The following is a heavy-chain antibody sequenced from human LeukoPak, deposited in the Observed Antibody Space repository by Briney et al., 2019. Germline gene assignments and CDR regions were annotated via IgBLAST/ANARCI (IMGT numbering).Heavy chain of an antibody. CDR1: GGSISSGGSIGSFY. CDR3: ARVDDYGEFDY. J-gene: IGHJ4*02. CDR2: IDAGGST. D-gene: IGHD4-17*01. Sequence: PSQTLSLTCTVSGGSISSGGSIGSFYWSWIRQPAGKGLEWIGRIDAGGSTNYNPSLRGRVTISVDTSKNQFSLRLISVTAADAAVYYCARVDDYGEFDYWGQGTLVTVSS. V-gene: IGHV4-61*02.